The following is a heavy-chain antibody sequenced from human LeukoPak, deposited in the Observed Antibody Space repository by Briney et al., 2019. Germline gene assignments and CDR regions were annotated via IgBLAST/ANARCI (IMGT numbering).Heavy chain of an antibody. D-gene: IGHD5-18*01. Sequence: SETLSLTCAVSGGSFSGYYWSWIRQPPGKGLERIGEINHSGSTNYNPSLKSRVTISVDTSKNQFSLKLSSVTAADTAVYYCARCPTGGYNYAFDIWGQGTMVTVSS. J-gene: IGHJ3*02. CDR3: ARCPTGGYNYAFDI. V-gene: IGHV4-34*01. CDR2: INHSGST. CDR1: GGSFSGYY.